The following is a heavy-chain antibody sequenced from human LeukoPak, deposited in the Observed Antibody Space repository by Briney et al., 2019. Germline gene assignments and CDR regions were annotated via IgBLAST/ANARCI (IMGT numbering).Heavy chain of an antibody. J-gene: IGHJ4*02. CDR1: GGSISSYY. V-gene: IGHV4-59*01. Sequence: SETLSLTCTVSGGSISSYYWSWIRQPPGKGLEWIGYIYYSGSTNYNPSLKSRVTISVDTSKNQFSLKLSSVTAADTAVYYCARRGAPSKFYYFDLWGQGALVTVSS. CDR2: IYYSGST. CDR3: ARRGAPSKFYYFDL. D-gene: IGHD3-10*01.